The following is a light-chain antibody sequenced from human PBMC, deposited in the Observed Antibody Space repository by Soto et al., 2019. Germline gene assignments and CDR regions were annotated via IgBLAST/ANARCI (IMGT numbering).Light chain of an antibody. CDR1: QCISTW. CDR3: QQYKTSPLT. J-gene: IGKJ4*01. CDR2: KAS. Sequence: DIQMTQSPSTLSASVGDRVTITCRASQCISTWLAWYQQKPGKAPKLLIYKASRLEGGVPSRFSGSGSGTEFNITISSLQPDDFATYYCQQYKTSPLTFGGGTPVDIK. V-gene: IGKV1-5*03.